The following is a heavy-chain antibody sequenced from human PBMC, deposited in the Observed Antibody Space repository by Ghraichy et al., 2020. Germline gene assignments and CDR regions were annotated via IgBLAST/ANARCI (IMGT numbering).Heavy chain of an antibody. CDR3: ARGFSYENGAYYYAY. J-gene: IGHJ4*02. V-gene: IGHV1-69*13. CDR1: GGTFNSNS. CDR2: IIPIFGTG. D-gene: IGHD4/OR15-4a*01. Sequence: SVKVSCKASGGTFNSNSISWVRQAPGEGLEWMGGIIPIFGTGNYAQKFQGRVTITADESTSTAYMELNSLRSEDTAVYYCARGFSYENGAYYYAYWGQGTLVTVST.